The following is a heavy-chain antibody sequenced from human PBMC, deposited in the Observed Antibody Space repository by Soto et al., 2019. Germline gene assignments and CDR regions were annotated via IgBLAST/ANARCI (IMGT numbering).Heavy chain of an antibody. CDR2: IYWDDDE. CDR1: GFSLSTEGVA. V-gene: IGHV2-5*02. CDR3: AHRDRASGGLFDY. J-gene: IGHJ4*02. Sequence: QITLKESGPTLVKPTQTLTLTCTFSGFSLSTEGVAVGWLRQPPGKALEWLSVIYWDDDERSSPSLRSRLTITKDTSKNHVVLTMTNMDPLDTATYYCAHRDRASGGLFDYWGQGILVTVSS. D-gene: IGHD3-10*01.